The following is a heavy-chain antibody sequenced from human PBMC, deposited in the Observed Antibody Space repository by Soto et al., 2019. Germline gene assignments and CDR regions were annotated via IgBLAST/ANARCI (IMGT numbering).Heavy chain of an antibody. CDR2: INPKFGDT. V-gene: IGHV1-2*02. CDR3: ARHIDYYYGPGSGNGHGF. Sequence: QVQLVQSGAEVKEPGDSVRVSCEASGYTFTAYYIHWVRQAPGQGLEWMGWINPKFGDTTYAQDFQGRVSMTRDMSISTVYMELSRLTSDDTAIYYCARHIDYYYGPGSGNGHGFWGQGTTVTVFS. J-gene: IGHJ6*02. D-gene: IGHD3-10*01. CDR1: GYTFTAYY.